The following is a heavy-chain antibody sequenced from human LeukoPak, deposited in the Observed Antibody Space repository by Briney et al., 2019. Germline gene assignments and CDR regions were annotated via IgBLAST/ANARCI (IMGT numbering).Heavy chain of an antibody. Sequence: GGSLRLSCAASGFTFSSYAMSWVRQALGKGLEWVSAISGSGGSTYYADSVKGRFTISRDNSKNTLYLQMDSLRAEDTAVYYCANVYGGNSFTAQNIDYWGQGTLVTVSS. V-gene: IGHV3-23*01. J-gene: IGHJ4*02. CDR3: ANVYGGNSFTAQNIDY. D-gene: IGHD4-23*01. CDR2: ISGSGGST. CDR1: GFTFSSYA.